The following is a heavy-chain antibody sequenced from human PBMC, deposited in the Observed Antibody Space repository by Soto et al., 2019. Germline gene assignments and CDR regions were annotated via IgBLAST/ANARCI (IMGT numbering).Heavy chain of an antibody. Sequence: ASVKVSCKASGGTFSSYAISWVRQAPGQGLEWMGGIIPIFGTANYAQKFQGRVTITADESTSTAYMELSSLRSEDTAVYYCARDPPLRYFDWSKGYYYGMDVWGQGTTVTVSS. D-gene: IGHD3-9*01. V-gene: IGHV1-69*13. J-gene: IGHJ6*02. CDR3: ARDPPLRYFDWSKGYYYGMDV. CDR2: IIPIFGTA. CDR1: GGTFSSYA.